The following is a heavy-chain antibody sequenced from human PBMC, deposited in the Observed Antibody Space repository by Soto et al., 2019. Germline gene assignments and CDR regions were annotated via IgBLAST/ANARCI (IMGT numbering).Heavy chain of an antibody. Sequence: QVQLQESGPGLVKPSETLSLTCTVSGGSISSYYWGWMRQPPGKGLEWIGDIYYSGSTNHNPSLXXRXXISITSKSQFSLNLTSVTAADTAVYYCARSLFDDGGGLSVEWGRGTLVPVSS. CDR1: GGSISSYY. D-gene: IGHD3-22*01. J-gene: IGHJ4*02. CDR2: IYYSGST. CDR3: ARSLFDDGGGLSVE. V-gene: IGHV4-59*01.